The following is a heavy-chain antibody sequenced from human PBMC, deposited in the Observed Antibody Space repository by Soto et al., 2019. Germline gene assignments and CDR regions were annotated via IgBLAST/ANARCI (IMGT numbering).Heavy chain of an antibody. V-gene: IGHV1-18*01. CDR2: ISAYNGNT. CDR3: ARDTGGYSYGLYDHYYGMVV. CDR1: GYTFTSYG. D-gene: IGHD5-18*01. Sequence: QVQLVQSGAEVKKPGASVKVSCKASGYTFTSYGISWVRQAPGQGLEWMGWISAYNGNTNYAQKLQGRVTMTTDTPTSTAYMELRRRRSDDTAVDYCARDTGGYSYGLYDHYYGMVVWGQGTTDTVSS. J-gene: IGHJ6*02.